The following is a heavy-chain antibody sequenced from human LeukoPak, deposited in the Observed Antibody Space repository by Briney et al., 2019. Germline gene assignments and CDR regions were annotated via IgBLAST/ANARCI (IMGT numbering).Heavy chain of an antibody. V-gene: IGHV4-30-4*07. CDR3: ASVRKRGGAFDI. CDR1: GGSISSGGYS. J-gene: IGHJ3*02. D-gene: IGHD3-10*02. CDR2: IYYSGST. Sequence: PSETLSPTCAVSGGSISSGGYSWRWIRQPPGKRLEWFGYIYYSGSTYYNPSLKSRVTISVDTSKNQFSLKLRSVTTADTAVYYCASVRKRGGAFDIWGQGTMVTVSS.